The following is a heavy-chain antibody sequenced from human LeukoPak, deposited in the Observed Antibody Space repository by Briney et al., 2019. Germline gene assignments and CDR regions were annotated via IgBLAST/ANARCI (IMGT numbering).Heavy chain of an antibody. CDR3: ASVSRGYYYDSSDSR. Sequence: SETLSLTCTVSGGSISSSGYYWGWIRQPPGKGLEWIGSIYYSGSTYYNPSLKSRVTISVDTSKNQFSLKLSSVTAADTAVYYCASVSRGYYYDSSDSRWGQGTLVTVSS. CDR2: IYYSGST. J-gene: IGHJ4*02. CDR1: GGSISSSGYY. D-gene: IGHD3-22*01. V-gene: IGHV4-39*01.